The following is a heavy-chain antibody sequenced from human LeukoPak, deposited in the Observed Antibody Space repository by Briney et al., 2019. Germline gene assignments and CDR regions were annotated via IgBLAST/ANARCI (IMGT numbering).Heavy chain of an antibody. D-gene: IGHD3-22*01. CDR2: IYYSGST. J-gene: IGHJ4*02. CDR1: GGSISSSSYY. V-gene: IGHV4-39*07. Sequence: SETLSLTCTVSGGSISSSSYYWGWIRQPPGKGLEWIGSIYYSGSTYYNPSLKSRVTISVDTSKNQFSLKLSSVTAADTAVYYCARKGVVITGSFDYWGQGTLVTVSS. CDR3: ARKGVVITGSFDY.